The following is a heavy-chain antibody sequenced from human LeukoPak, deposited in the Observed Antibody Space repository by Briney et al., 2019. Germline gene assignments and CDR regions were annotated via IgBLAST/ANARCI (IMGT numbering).Heavy chain of an antibody. CDR1: GGSFSGYY. J-gene: IGHJ4*02. V-gene: IGHV4-34*01. CDR2: INHSGST. Sequence: SETLSLTCAVYGGSFSGYYWSRNRQPPGKGLEWIGEINHSGSTNYNPSLKSRVTISVDTSKNQFSLKLSSVTAADTAVYYCASRNSYGSYYWGQGTLVTVSS. CDR3: ASRNSYGSYY. D-gene: IGHD5-18*01.